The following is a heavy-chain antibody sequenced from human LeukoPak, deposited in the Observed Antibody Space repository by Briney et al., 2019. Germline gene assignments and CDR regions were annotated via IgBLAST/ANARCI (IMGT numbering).Heavy chain of an antibody. J-gene: IGHJ4*02. CDR3: ARQGDSGWYYFDY. D-gene: IGHD6-19*01. V-gene: IGHV4-4*02. Sequence: SGTLSLTCAVSGGSISGSNWWSWVRQPPGKGLEWIGEIYHSGSTNYNPSLKSRVTISVDKSKNQFSLKLTSVTAADTAAYYCARQGDSGWYYFDYWGQGTLVTVSS. CDR2: IYHSGST. CDR1: GGSISGSNW.